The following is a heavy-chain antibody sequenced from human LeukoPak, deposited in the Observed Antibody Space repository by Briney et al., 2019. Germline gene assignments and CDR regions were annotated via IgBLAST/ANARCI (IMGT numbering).Heavy chain of an antibody. CDR3: AIFRAVAGPTLFDY. CDR1: GFTFSNYA. V-gene: IGHV3-23*01. D-gene: IGHD6-19*01. Sequence: GGSLRLSCAASGFTFSNYAMNWVRQAPGKGLQWVSAITGSGGTTYYADSVRGRLTISRDNSKNTLYLQTNSLRADDTAVYYCAIFRAVAGPTLFDYWGQGTLVTVSS. CDR2: ITGSGGTT. J-gene: IGHJ4*02.